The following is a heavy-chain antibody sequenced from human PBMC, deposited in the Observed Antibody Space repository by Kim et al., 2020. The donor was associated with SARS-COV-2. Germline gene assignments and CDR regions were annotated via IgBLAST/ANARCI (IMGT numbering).Heavy chain of an antibody. CDR1: GFTFSSYS. CDR3: ASMVRGVISGYGMDV. V-gene: IGHV3-21*01. J-gene: IGHJ6*02. D-gene: IGHD3-10*01. CDR2: ISSSSSYI. Sequence: GGSLRLSCAASGFTFSSYSMNWVRQAPGKGLEWVSSISSSSSYIYYADSVKGRFTISRDNAKNSLYLQMNSLRAEDTAVYYCASMVRGVISGYGMDVWGQGTTVTVSS.